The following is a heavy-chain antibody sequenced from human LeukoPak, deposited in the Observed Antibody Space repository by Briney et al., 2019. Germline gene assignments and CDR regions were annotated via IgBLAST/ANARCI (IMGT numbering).Heavy chain of an antibody. J-gene: IGHJ3*02. D-gene: IGHD3-3*01. V-gene: IGHV4-4*07. CDR1: GGSISSYY. CDR2: IYTNGST. CDR3: ARAHYDFWSGYLEYDAFDI. Sequence: SETLSLTCTVSGGSISSYYWSWIRQPAGKGLEWIGRIYTNGSTNYNPSLKSRVTMSVDTSKNQFSLKLSSVTAADTAVYYCARAHYDFWSGYLEYDAFDIWGQGTMVTVSS.